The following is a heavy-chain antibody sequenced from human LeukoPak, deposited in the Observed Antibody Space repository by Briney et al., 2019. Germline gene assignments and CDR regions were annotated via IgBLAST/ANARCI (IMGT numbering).Heavy chain of an antibody. CDR1: GFTFTNYA. CDR3: ARDRYLGAFDI. J-gene: IGHJ3*02. Sequence: PGGSLRLSCAVSGFTFTNYAMTWVRQAPGKGLEWVSAISGSGGNTYYADSVKGRFTISRDNAKNSLYLQMNSLRAEDTAVYYCARDRYLGAFDIWGQGTMVTVSS. V-gene: IGHV3-23*01. D-gene: IGHD2-2*02. CDR2: ISGSGGNT.